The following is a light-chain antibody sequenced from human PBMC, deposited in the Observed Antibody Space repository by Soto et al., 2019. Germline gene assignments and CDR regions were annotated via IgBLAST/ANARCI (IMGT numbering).Light chain of an antibody. CDR2: DAS. CDR1: QSVSSK. V-gene: IGKV3D-15*01. CDR3: QQYNNWLS. J-gene: IGKJ3*01. Sequence: IVMTQSPATLSVSPGERATLSCRAGQSVSSKLAWYQQKPGQAPRLLIYDASTRATGIPARFSGSGSGTEFTITIYSLQSEDFAVYYCQQYNNWLSFGPGTKVDIK.